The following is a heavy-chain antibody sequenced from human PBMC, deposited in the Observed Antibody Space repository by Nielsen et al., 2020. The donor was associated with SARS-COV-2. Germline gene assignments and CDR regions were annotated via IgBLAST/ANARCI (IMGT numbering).Heavy chain of an antibody. CDR2: IWYDGSNK. V-gene: IGHV3-33*06. D-gene: IGHD6-13*01. J-gene: IGHJ4*02. Sequence: GGSLRLSCAASGFTFSSYGMHWVRQAPGKGLEWVAVIWYDGSNKYYADSVKGRFTISRDNSKNTLYLQMNSLRAEDTAVYYCAKDKEPRHRSSSWFDYWGQGTLVTVSS. CDR1: GFTFSSYG. CDR3: AKDKEPRHRSSSWFDY.